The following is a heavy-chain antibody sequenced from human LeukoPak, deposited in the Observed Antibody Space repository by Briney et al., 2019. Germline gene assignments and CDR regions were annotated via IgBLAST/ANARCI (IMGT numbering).Heavy chain of an antibody. CDR1: GGSITSGRYY. D-gene: IGHD3-9*01. CDR2: SYYSGST. Sequence: ASQTLSLTCSVSGGSITSGRYYWTWIRQYPEKGLEWIGYSYYSGSTHFKSPLKSRATISLDKSKNQFSLNLTSATAADTAVYYCARATYDLLTGYYLDSWGQGTLVTVSS. CDR3: ARATYDLLTGYYLDS. J-gene: IGHJ4*02. V-gene: IGHV4-31*03.